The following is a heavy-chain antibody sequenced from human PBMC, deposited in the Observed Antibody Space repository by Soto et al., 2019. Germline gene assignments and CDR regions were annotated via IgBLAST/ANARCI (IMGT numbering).Heavy chain of an antibody. CDR3: ARHLGYCSSTSCHNWFDP. D-gene: IGHD2-2*01. Sequence: PSETLSLTCTVSGGSSRSYDWSWIRQPPGKGLEWIGYIYYSGSTNYNPSLKSRVTISVDTSKNQFSLKLSSVTAADTAVYYCARHLGYCSSTSCHNWFDPWGQGTLVTVSS. CDR2: IYYSGST. J-gene: IGHJ5*02. V-gene: IGHV4-59*08. CDR1: GGSSRSYD.